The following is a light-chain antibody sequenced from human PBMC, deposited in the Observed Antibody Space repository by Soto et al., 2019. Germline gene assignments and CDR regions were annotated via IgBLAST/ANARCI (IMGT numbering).Light chain of an antibody. J-gene: IGKJ2*01. CDR3: QQSYSMPYA. CDR2: AAS. V-gene: IGKV1-39*01. Sequence: DIQMTHSPSALSASVGDRVTITCRARQTTNNYLNWYQLKPGKAPKLLIYAASTLQTGVPSRFTGSGSGTDFTLTISRLQPEDYATYSCQQSYSMPYAFGPGTKVDIK. CDR1: QTTNNY.